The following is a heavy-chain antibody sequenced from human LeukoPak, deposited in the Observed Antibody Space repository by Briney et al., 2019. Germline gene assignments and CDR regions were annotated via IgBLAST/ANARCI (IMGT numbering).Heavy chain of an antibody. V-gene: IGHV3-30*18. D-gene: IGHD2-2*01. CDR1: GFTFSSYG. CDR3: AKDHVRSPPYQLLSH. CDR2: ISYDGSNK. Sequence: GRSLRLSCAASGFTFSSYGMHWVRQAPGKGLEWVAVISYDGSNKYYADSVKGRFTISRDNSKNTLYLQMNSLRAEDTAVYYCAKDHVRSPPYQLLSHWGQGTLVTVSS. J-gene: IGHJ4*02.